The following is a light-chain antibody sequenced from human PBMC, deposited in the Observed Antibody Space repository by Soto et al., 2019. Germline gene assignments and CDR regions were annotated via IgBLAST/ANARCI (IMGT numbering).Light chain of an antibody. V-gene: IGKV1-39*01. Sequence: DIHMTQSPSSLSASVGDRVTISCRASQTITTYLNWYQQKPGKAPKLLIYAASSLHSGVPSRFSGSGSGTDFTLTISSLQPEDFAAYYCQQTYSALWTFGQGTKLEIK. CDR3: QQTYSALWT. CDR2: AAS. J-gene: IGKJ1*01. CDR1: QTITTY.